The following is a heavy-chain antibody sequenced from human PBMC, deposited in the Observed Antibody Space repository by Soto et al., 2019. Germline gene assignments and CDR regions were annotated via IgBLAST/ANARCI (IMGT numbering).Heavy chain of an antibody. Sequence: GGSLRLSCAASGFTFSSYAMSWVRQAPGKGLEWVSAISGSGGSTYYADSVKGRFTISRDNSKNTLYLQMNSLRAEDTAVYYCAKRLFGVVIPTYFDYWGQGTLVTVSS. J-gene: IGHJ4*02. CDR3: AKRLFGVVIPTYFDY. D-gene: IGHD3-3*01. CDR1: GFTFSSYA. V-gene: IGHV3-23*01. CDR2: ISGSGGST.